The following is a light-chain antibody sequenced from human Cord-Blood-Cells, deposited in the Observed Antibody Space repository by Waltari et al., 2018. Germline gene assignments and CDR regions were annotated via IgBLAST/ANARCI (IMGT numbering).Light chain of an antibody. V-gene: IGLV2-23*01. Sequence: QSALTQPASVSGSPGQSITIPCTGTSSDGGSLNLFPWYPQHPGKAPKLMIYEGSKRPSGVSNRFSGSKSGNTASLTISGLQAEDEADYYCCSYAGSSTYVFGTGTKVTVL. J-gene: IGLJ1*01. CDR3: CSYAGSSTYV. CDR1: SSDGGSLNL. CDR2: EGS.